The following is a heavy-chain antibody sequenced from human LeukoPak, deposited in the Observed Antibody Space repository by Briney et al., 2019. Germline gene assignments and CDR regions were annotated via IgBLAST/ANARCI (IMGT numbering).Heavy chain of an antibody. J-gene: IGHJ4*02. D-gene: IGHD5-12*01. V-gene: IGHV3-21*04. CDR1: GSTFSSYS. CDR3: AKGGYSGYDLSLPFDY. Sequence: GGSLRLSCAASGSTFSSYSMNWVRQAPGKGLEWVSSISSSSSYIYYADSVKGRFTISRDNAKNSLYLQMNSLRAEDTAVYYCAKGGYSGYDLSLPFDYWGQGTLVTVSS. CDR2: ISSSSSYI.